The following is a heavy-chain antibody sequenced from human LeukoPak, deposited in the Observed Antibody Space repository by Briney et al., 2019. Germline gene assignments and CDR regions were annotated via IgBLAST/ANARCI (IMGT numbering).Heavy chain of an antibody. J-gene: IGHJ3*02. CDR2: ISYDGSNK. V-gene: IGHV3-30-3*01. Sequence: GGSLRLSCAASGFTFSSYAMHWVRQAPGKGLEWVAVISYDGSNKYYADSVKGRFTIPRDNSKNTLYLQMNSLRAEDTAVYYCARDTAFTIFGVADAFDIWGQGTMVTVSS. CDR3: ARDTAFTIFGVADAFDI. D-gene: IGHD3-3*01. CDR1: GFTFSSYA.